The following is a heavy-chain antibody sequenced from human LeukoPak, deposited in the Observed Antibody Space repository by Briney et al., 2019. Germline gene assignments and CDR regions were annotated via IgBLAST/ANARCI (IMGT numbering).Heavy chain of an antibody. CDR1: VYTFTSYA. CDR3: ARRVEGHAFDI. D-gene: IGHD1-1*01. J-gene: IGHJ3*02. V-gene: IGHV7-4-1*02. CDR2: INTNTGNP. Sequence: ASVKVSCKACVYTFTSYAMNWVRQVPGQGLEWMGWINTNTGNPTYAQGFTGRFVFSLDTSVSTAYLQISSLKAEDTAVYYCARRVEGHAFDIWGQGTMVTVSS.